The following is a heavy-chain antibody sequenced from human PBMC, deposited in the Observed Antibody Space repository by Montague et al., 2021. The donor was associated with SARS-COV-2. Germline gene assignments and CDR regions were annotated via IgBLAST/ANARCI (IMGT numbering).Heavy chain of an antibody. CDR3: ARQFPVQGLRHSYYGMDV. CDR2: TYYKSKWYN. V-gene: IGHV6-1*01. J-gene: IGHJ6*02. D-gene: IGHD2-21*01. CDR1: GDSVSSNSAA. Sequence: CAISGDSVSSNSAAWNWIRQSPSRGLEWLGRTYYKSKWYNDYAVSVKSRITINPDTSKNQFSLQLNSVTPEDAAVYYCARQFPVQGLRHSYYGMDVWGQGTTVTVSS.